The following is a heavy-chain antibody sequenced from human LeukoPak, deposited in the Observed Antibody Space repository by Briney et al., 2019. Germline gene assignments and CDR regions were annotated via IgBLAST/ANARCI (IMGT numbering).Heavy chain of an antibody. J-gene: IGHJ4*02. CDR2: ISSSSNVI. Sequence: GGSLRLSCAASGFTFNSYAFNWVRQAPGKGLKWVSYISSSSNVIYYTDSVKGRFTISRDNARNLLSLQMNSLRAEDTAVYYCARGDPIYDFWSGGDYWGQGSLVTVSS. CDR1: GFTFNSYA. CDR3: ARGDPIYDFWSGGDY. V-gene: IGHV3-48*01. D-gene: IGHD3-3*01.